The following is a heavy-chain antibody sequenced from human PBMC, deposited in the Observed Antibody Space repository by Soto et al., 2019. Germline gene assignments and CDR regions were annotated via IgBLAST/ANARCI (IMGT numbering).Heavy chain of an antibody. CDR1: GGSFSGYY. Sequence: SETLSLTCAVYGGSFSGYYWSWIRQPPGKGLEWIGEINHSGSTNYNPSLKSRVTISVDTSKNQFSLKLSSVTAADTAVYYCARGLGRGGYRIFDYWGQGTLVTVSS. CDR3: ARGLGRGGYRIFDY. D-gene: IGHD3-22*01. J-gene: IGHJ4*02. V-gene: IGHV4-34*01. CDR2: INHSGST.